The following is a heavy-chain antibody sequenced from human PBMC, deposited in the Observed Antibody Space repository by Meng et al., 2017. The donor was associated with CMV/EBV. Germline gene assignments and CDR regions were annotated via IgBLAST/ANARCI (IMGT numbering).Heavy chain of an antibody. D-gene: IGHD3-10*01. Sequence: GGSLRLSCAASGFTFSSYAMHWVRQAPGKGLEWVAVISYDGSNKYYANSVKGRFTISRDNSKNTLYPQMNSLRAEDTAVYYCARDRGEADAFDIWGQGTMVTVSS. V-gene: IGHV3-30*04. J-gene: IGHJ3*02. CDR2: ISYDGSNK. CDR1: GFTFSSYA. CDR3: ARDRGEADAFDI.